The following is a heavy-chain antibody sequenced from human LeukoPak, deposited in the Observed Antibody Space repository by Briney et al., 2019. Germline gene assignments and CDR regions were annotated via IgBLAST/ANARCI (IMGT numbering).Heavy chain of an antibody. D-gene: IGHD2-15*01. V-gene: IGHV1-2*02. Sequence: ASVKVSCKASGYTFTGYYMHWVRQAPGQGLEGMGWINPNSGGPNYAQKSQGRVTMTRETSISTAYMELSRLRSDETAVYYCARWGVVCPKVFDYWGQGTLVTVSS. CDR2: INPNSGGP. J-gene: IGHJ4*02. CDR1: GYTFTGYY. CDR3: ARWGVVCPKVFDY.